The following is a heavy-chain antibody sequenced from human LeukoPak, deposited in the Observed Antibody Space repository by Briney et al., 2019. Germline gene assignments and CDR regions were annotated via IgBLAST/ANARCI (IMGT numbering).Heavy chain of an antibody. J-gene: IGHJ4*02. CDR3: ARYRDGYNENYFDY. CDR1: GFTVSSNY. D-gene: IGHD5-24*01. CDR2: ISSSGSTI. V-gene: IGHV3-11*01. Sequence: GGSLRLSCAASGFTVSSNYMNWVRQAPGKGLEWVSYISSSGSTIYYADSVKGRFTISRDNAKNSLYLQMNSLRAEDTAVYYCARYRDGYNENYFDYWGQGTLVTVSS.